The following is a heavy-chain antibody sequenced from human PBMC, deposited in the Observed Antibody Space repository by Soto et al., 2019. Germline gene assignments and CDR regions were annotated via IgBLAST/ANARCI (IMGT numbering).Heavy chain of an antibody. J-gene: IGHJ5*02. CDR2: ISDSGSTI. V-gene: IGHV3-48*01. Sequence: EVKYVESGGGLVQPGGSLGLSCAASGFPFSSYAMNWFRQTPDKGLEWLSYISDSGSTIHYADSVKGRFTISRDNAKNSLYLQMNSLRADDTAVYYCTRDGSWGQGTLVTVSS. D-gene: IGHD5-12*01. CDR3: TRDGS. CDR1: GFPFSSYA.